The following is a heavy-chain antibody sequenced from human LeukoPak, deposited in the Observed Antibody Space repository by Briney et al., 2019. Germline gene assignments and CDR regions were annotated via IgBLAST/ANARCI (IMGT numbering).Heavy chain of an antibody. CDR1: GGTFSSYA. V-gene: IGHV1-69*04. CDR3: ASGLDSSGRYFDD. CDR2: IIPILGIA. D-gene: IGHD3-22*01. Sequence: SVKVSCKASGGTFSSYAISWVRQAPGQGLELMGRIIPILGIANYAQKFQGRVTITADKSTSTAYLELRSLRSEDTAVYYCASGLDSSGRYFDDRGQGTLVSAPS. J-gene: IGHJ4*02.